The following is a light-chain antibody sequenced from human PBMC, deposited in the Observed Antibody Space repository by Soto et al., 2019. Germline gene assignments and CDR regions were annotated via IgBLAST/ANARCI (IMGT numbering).Light chain of an antibody. V-gene: IGLV2-14*01. Sequence: QSALTQPASVSGSPGQSISISCTGTGSDVGGYNFVSWYQQHPGKAPKLIIHEVTNRPSGISNRFSASKAGNTASLAISGLQADDEADYYCSSYTSNSGWVFGGGTKLTVL. CDR2: EVT. CDR1: GSDVGGYNF. CDR3: SSYTSNSGWV. J-gene: IGLJ3*02.